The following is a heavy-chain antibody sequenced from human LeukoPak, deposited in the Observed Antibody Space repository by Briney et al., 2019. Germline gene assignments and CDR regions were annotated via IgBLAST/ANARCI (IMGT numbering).Heavy chain of an antibody. CDR3: TTAPAAYTFDS. J-gene: IGHJ4*02. Sequence: PGGSLRLSCAASGVTFSNAWMSWVRQAPGKGLEWIGRIKSITDGGTTVYAAPVKDRFTISRDDSKNTLYQQMNSLKTADTALYYCTTAPAAYTFDSWGQRTLVTVSS. CDR2: IKSITDGGTT. D-gene: IGHD3-16*01. V-gene: IGHV3-15*01. CDR1: GVTFSNAW.